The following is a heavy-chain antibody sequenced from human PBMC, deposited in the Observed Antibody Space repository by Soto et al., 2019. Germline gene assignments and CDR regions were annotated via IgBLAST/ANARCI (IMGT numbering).Heavy chain of an antibody. V-gene: IGHV3-48*03. CDR2: ISSSGSTI. CDR1: GFTFSSYE. D-gene: IGHD3-3*01. J-gene: IGHJ4*02. Sequence: EVQLVESGGGLVQPGGSLRLSCAASGFTFSSYEMNWVRQAPGKGLEWVSDISSSGSTIYYADSVKGRFTISRDNAKNSLYLQMNSLRAEDTAVYYCARDPDDDFWSGPDYWGQGTLVTVSS. CDR3: ARDPDDDFWSGPDY.